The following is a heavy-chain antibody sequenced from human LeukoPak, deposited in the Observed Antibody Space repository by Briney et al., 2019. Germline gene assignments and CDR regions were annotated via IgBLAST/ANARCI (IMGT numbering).Heavy chain of an antibody. CDR2: IYYSGST. CDR3: ARERLGYYDRSGLDY. D-gene: IGHD3-22*01. Sequence: SETLSLTCTVSGGSISSYYWNWIRQPPGKGLECMGYIYYSGSTNYNPSLTSRVTTSVDTSKIQFSLKLSSVTAADTAVYYCARERLGYYDRSGLDYWGQGTLVTVSS. V-gene: IGHV4-59*01. J-gene: IGHJ4*02. CDR1: GGSISSYY.